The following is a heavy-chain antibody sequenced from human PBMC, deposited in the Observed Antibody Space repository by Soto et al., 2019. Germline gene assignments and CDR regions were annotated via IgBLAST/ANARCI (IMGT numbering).Heavy chain of an antibody. V-gene: IGHV1-2*02. J-gene: IGHJ4*02. Sequence: VASVKVSCKASGYRFTAYYMYWVRQAPGQGLGWMGWIKPSSGGTKYAEKFQGRVTMTRDTSISTAYMELSRLRSDDTAVYYCARADYDVLTGYYTSSYYFDYWGQGTLVTVSS. CDR1: GYRFTAYY. CDR2: IKPSSGGT. CDR3: ARADYDVLTGYYTSSYYFDY. D-gene: IGHD3-9*01.